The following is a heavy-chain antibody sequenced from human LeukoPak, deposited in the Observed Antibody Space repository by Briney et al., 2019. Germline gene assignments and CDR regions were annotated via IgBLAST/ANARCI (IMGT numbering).Heavy chain of an antibody. D-gene: IGHD6-13*01. CDR2: MYPGDSDT. V-gene: IGHV5-51*01. J-gene: IGHJ4*02. CDR3: ARHVGKGAVGDIDY. CDR1: GYSFSNYW. Sequence: PGESLRISCKGSGYSFSNYWIGWVRQMPGKGLEWMGVMYPGDSDTRYSPSLQGQVTISADKSISTVYLQWSSLMASDTAMYYCARHVGKGAVGDIDYWGQGTLVTVSS.